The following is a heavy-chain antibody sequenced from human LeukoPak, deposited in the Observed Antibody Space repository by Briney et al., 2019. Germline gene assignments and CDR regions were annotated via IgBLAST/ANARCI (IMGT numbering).Heavy chain of an antibody. Sequence: SGGSLRLSCAVSGFTFSDHYMDWVRQAPGKGLEWVGRSRNRAKSYTTDYAASVKGRFTISRDDSKSTLYLQMNSLETEDTAVYYCSTAMFAWGQGTLVTVSS. D-gene: IGHD3-10*02. CDR3: STAMFA. J-gene: IGHJ4*02. CDR2: SRNRAKSYTT. V-gene: IGHV3-72*01. CDR1: GFTFSDHY.